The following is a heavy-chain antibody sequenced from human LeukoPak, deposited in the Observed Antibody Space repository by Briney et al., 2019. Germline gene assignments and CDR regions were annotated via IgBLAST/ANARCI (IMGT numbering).Heavy chain of an antibody. CDR1: GYTFTSYG. D-gene: IGHD2-2*01. Sequence: ASVKVSCKASGYTFTSYGISWVRQAPGQGLEWMGWISAYNGNTNYAQRLQGRVTMTTDTSTSTAYMELRSLRSDDTAVYYCARVGGGYQLLPTDYWGQGTLVTVSS. J-gene: IGHJ4*02. CDR3: ARVGGGYQLLPTDY. V-gene: IGHV1-18*01. CDR2: ISAYNGNT.